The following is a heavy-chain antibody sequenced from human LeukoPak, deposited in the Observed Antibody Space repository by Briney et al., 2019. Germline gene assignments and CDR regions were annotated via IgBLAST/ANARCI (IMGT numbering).Heavy chain of an antibody. D-gene: IGHD6-19*01. CDR3: TKVAASSGWYYFDY. J-gene: IGHJ4*02. CDR2: IRSKAYGGTT. Sequence: PGGSLRLSCTASGFTFGDYAMSWVRQAPGKGLEWVGFIRSKAYGGTTEYAASVRGRFTISRDNYKSNAYLQMNSLKTEDTAVYYCTKVAASSGWYYFDYWGQGTLVTVSS. CDR1: GFTFGDYA. V-gene: IGHV3-49*04.